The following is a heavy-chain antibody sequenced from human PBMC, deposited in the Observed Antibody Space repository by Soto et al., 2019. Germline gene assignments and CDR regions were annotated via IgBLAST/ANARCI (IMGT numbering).Heavy chain of an antibody. CDR3: ARDRSLYSSSSFDY. CDR1: GFTFSSYW. V-gene: IGHV3-7*01. J-gene: IGHJ4*02. Sequence: GGSLRLSCAASGFTFSSYWMSWVRQAPGKGLEWVANIKQDGIEKYYVDSVKGRCTISRDNAKNSLYLQMNSLRAEDTAVYYCARDRSLYSSSSFDYWGQGTLVTVSS. CDR2: IKQDGIEK. D-gene: IGHD6-6*01.